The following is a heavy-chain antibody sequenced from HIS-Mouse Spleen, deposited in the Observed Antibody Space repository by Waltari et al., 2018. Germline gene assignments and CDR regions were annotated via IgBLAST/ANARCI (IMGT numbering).Heavy chain of an antibody. V-gene: IGHV4-59*10. CDR3: ARYCSGGSCYGGSFDY. CDR2: IYTMGST. J-gene: IGHJ4*02. CDR1: GGSFSGYY. D-gene: IGHD2-15*01. Sequence: QVQLQQWGAGLLKPSETLSLTCAVYGGSFSGYYWSWIRQPAGKGLEWIGRIYTMGSTNYNPSLKSRVTMSVDTSKNQCSLKLSSVTAADTAVYYCARYCSGGSCYGGSFDYWGQGTLVTVSS.